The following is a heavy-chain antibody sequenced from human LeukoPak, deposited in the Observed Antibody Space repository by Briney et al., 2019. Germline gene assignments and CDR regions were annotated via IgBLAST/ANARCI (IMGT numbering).Heavy chain of an antibody. Sequence: GASVNVSFTASGYTFTSYGISWVRQAPGQGLEWMGWISAYNGNTNYAQKLQGRVTMTTDTSTTTAYMELRSLRSDDTAVYYCVREGGSSGYYFFHYWGQGTLVTVSS. CDR2: ISAYNGNT. CDR1: GYTFTSYG. D-gene: IGHD3-22*01. J-gene: IGHJ4*02. V-gene: IGHV1-18*01. CDR3: VREGGSSGYYFFHY.